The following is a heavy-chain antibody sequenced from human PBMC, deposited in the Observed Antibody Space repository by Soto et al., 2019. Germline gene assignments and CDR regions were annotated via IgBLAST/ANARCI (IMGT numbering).Heavy chain of an antibody. J-gene: IGHJ5*02. Sequence: PGGSLRLSCVASGFVFSDHHMDWVRQAPGKGLEWVGRAGNKATKYTTHYAASVRGRFTISRDESKNSLYLQMNSLRAEDTAVYYCVGLWFDPWGQGTLVTVSS. CDR2: AGNKATKYTT. V-gene: IGHV3-72*01. CDR1: GFVFSDHH. D-gene: IGHD1-26*01. CDR3: VGLWFDP.